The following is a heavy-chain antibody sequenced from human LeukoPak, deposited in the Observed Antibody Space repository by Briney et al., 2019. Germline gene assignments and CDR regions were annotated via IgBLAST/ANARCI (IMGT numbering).Heavy chain of an antibody. D-gene: IGHD6-13*01. CDR2: IWYRGSNK. CDR3: TEGDRSSTYYFND. J-gene: IGHJ4*02. CDR1: GVTFSSYG. V-gene: IGHV3-30*02. Sequence: PGGSVRLSCAASGVTFSSYGMLGVREAPGKGVVGVAFIWYRGSNKYNAVSVKCRFTIPRDNSKNTLYLQMNSLRAEGTAVYYCTEGDRSSTYYFNDWGQG.